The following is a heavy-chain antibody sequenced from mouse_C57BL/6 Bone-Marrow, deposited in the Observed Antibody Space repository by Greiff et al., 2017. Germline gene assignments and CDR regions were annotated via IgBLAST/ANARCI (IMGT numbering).Heavy chain of an antibody. Sequence: VQLQQSGAELVRPGASVKLSCTASGFNIKDDYMHWVKQRPEPGLEWIGWIDPENGDTEYASKFQGKATITADTPSNTAYLQLSSLTSEDTAFYYFTPITTLVATSYFDYWGQGTTLTVSS. J-gene: IGHJ2*01. V-gene: IGHV14-4*01. CDR2: IDPENGDT. D-gene: IGHD1-1*01. CDR3: TPITTLVATSYFDY. CDR1: GFNIKDDY.